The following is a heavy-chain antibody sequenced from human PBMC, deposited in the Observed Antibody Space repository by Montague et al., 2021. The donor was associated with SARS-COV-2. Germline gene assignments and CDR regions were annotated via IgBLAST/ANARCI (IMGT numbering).Heavy chain of an antibody. V-gene: IGHV4-59*01. CDR3: ARVWWGYVDK. CDR2: IYYTGET. CDR1: GGSIRSYY. Sequence: SETLSLTCSFSGGSIRSYYWSWIRLPPGKPLEWLGYIYYTGETTXNPSLKSRLTISVDTSRSQFSLRLTSVAPADTAVYFCARVWWGYVDKWSQGTLVTVSS. J-gene: IGHJ4*02. D-gene: IGHD3-16*01.